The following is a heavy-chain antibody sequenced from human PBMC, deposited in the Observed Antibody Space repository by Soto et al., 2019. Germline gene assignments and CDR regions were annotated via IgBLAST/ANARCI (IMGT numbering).Heavy chain of an antibody. CDR2: ISGSGGDT. CDR1: RFTYSTFG. CDR3: ARVVDSPEDFSRGMDV. J-gene: IGHJ6*02. Sequence: PGGSLRLSCAASRFTYSTFGMGWVRQAPGLGLEWVSGISGSGGDTYYAESVKDRFTIFRDNSKNTLYLQMNSLRAEDTAVYYCARVVDSPEDFSRGMDVWGQGTTVSVSS. D-gene: IGHD2-15*01. V-gene: IGHV3-23*01.